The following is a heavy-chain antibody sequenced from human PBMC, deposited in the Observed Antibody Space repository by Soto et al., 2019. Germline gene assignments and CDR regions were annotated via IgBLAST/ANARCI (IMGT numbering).Heavy chain of an antibody. CDR2: IIPIFGTA. CDR3: ATSGGLELRYYYYGMDV. J-gene: IGHJ6*02. CDR1: GGTFSSYA. Sequence: SVKVSCKASGGTFSSYAISWVRQAPGQGLEWMGGIIPIFGTANYAQKFQGRVTITADESTSTAYMELSSLRSEDTAVYYCATSGGLELRYYYYGMDVWGQGTTVTVSS. V-gene: IGHV1-69*13. D-gene: IGHD1-7*01.